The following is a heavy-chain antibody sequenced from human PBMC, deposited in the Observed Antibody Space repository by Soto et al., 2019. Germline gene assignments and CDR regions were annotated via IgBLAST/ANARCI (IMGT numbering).Heavy chain of an antibody. CDR3: VFDFWLVPTV. D-gene: IGHD3-3*01. Sequence: EVQLVESGGGLVQPGGSLKLSCAASGFTFSTHSMNWVRQAPGRGLEWVSYIHSSSSWEVYADSVRGRFTASRDNAKTSLYLQMCSLRAEDTAVYYCVFDFWLVPTVWGKGTTVTVSS. V-gene: IGHV3-48*01. J-gene: IGHJ6*04. CDR2: IHSSSSWE. CDR1: GFTFSTHS.